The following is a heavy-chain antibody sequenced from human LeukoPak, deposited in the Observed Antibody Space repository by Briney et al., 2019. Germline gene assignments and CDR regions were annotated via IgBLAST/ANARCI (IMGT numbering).Heavy chain of an antibody. D-gene: IGHD3-3*01. J-gene: IGHJ3*02. CDR1: GFTFSSYA. CDR2: ISGSGGST. V-gene: IGHV3-23*01. CDR3: AKDLPYYDFWSGYQEAAFDI. Sequence: GGSLRLSCAASGFTFSSYAMSWVRQAPGKGLEWVSAISGSGGSTYYADSVKGRFTISRDNSKNTLYLQMDSLRAEDTAVYYCAKDLPYYDFWSGYQEAAFDIWGQGTMVTVSS.